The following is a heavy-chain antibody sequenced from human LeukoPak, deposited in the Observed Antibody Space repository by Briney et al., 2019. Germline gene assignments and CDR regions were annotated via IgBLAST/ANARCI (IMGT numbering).Heavy chain of an antibody. J-gene: IGHJ4*02. D-gene: IGHD5-18*01. CDR2: IIPIFGTA. CDR1: GGTFSSYA. Sequence: SVKVSCKASGGTFSSYAISWVRQAPGPGLEWMGGIIPIFGTANYAQKFQGRVTITADKSTSTAYMELSSLRSEDTAVYYCARVRKDTAMVFDYWGQGTLVTVSS. V-gene: IGHV1-69*06. CDR3: ARVRKDTAMVFDY.